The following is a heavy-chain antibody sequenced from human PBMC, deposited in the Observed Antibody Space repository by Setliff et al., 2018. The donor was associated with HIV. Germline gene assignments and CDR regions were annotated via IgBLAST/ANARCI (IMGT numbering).Heavy chain of an antibody. CDR2: IVVGSGNT. Sequence: SVKVSCKASRFTFTSAAAQWVRQARGQRPEWIGWIVVGSGNTKYAQRFQERVTITRDMSTRTAYMELSSLRSEDTAVYYCAVDLGDYYYDTTDYYYGGGLGYWGQGTLVTVSS. CDR3: AVDLGDYYYDTTDYYYGGGLGY. V-gene: IGHV1-58*01. CDR1: RFTFTSAA. D-gene: IGHD3-22*01. J-gene: IGHJ4*02.